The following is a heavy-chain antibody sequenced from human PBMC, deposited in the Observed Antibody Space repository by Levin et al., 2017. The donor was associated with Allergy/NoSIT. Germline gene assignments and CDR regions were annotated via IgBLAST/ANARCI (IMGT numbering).Heavy chain of an antibody. CDR2: INPSGGST. D-gene: IGHD6-19*01. CDR1: GYTFTSYY. J-gene: IGHJ5*02. Sequence: GASVKVSCKASGYTFTSYYMHWVRQAPGQGLEWMGIINPSGGSTSYAQKFQGRVTMTRDTSTSTVYMELSSLRSEDTAVYYCARDQPLYSSGWYDWAIDWFDPWGQGTLVTVSS. V-gene: IGHV1-46*01. CDR3: ARDQPLYSSGWYDWAIDWFDP.